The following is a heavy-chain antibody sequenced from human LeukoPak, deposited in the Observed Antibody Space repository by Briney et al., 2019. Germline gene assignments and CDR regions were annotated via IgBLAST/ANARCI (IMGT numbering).Heavy chain of an antibody. Sequence: SETLSLTCTVSGGSIRGYFWSWIRQPPGKGLEWIGHIYTSGSTNYNPSLRSRVTMSVDTSKNQFSLKLSSVTAADTAVYYCARVHMVRGVIYNWFDPWGQGTLVTVSS. D-gene: IGHD3-10*01. V-gene: IGHV4-4*07. J-gene: IGHJ5*02. CDR1: GGSIRGYF. CDR2: IYTSGST. CDR3: ARVHMVRGVIYNWFDP.